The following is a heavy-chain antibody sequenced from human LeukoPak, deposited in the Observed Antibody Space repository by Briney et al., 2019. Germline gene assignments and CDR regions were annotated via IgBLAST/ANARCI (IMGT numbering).Heavy chain of an antibody. CDR1: GFTFSNAW. CDR2: IKSKTDGGTP. D-gene: IGHD3-10*01. J-gene: IGHJ4*02. CDR3: TTGPYDYGSGTYYH. Sequence: GGSLRLSCAASGFTFSNAWMSWVRQAPGKGLEWVGRIKSKTDGGTPDYAAPVKGRFTISRDDSKNTLYVQMNSLKTEDTAVYYCTTGPYDYGSGTYYHWGQGTLVTVSS. V-gene: IGHV3-15*01.